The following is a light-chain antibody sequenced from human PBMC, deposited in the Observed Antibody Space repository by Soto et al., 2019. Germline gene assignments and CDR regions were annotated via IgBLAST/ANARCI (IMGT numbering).Light chain of an antibody. CDR1: SSDVGGYNY. Sequence: QSALTQPRSVSGSPGQSVTISCTGTSSDVGGYNYVSWYQQHPGKAPKLMIYDVDKRPSGVPDRFSGSKSGNTASLTISGLQAEDEADYYCLSYTSTNTRVFGGGTKLTVL. CDR3: LSYTSTNTRV. CDR2: DVD. V-gene: IGLV2-11*01. J-gene: IGLJ2*01.